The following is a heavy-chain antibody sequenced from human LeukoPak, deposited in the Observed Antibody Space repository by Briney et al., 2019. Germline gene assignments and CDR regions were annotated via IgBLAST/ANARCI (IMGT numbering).Heavy chain of an antibody. J-gene: IGHJ5*02. D-gene: IGHD2-2*01. CDR3: ASCSSTSCYNWFDP. CDR2: ISGSGGST. V-gene: IGHV3-23*01. Sequence: GGSLRLSCAASGFTFSSYAMSWVRQAPGKGLEGVSAISGSGGSTYYAESVKGRFTISRDNSKNTLYLQMNSLRAEDTAVYYCASCSSTSCYNWFDPWGQGTLVTVSS. CDR1: GFTFSSYA.